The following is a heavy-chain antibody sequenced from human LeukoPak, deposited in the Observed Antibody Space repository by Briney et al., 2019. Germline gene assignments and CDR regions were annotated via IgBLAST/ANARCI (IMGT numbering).Heavy chain of an antibody. CDR3: ARALYYYDSSGYYYTGARYNWFDP. Sequence: SETVSLTCAVYGGSFSGYYWSWIRQPPGKGLEWIGEINHSGSTNYNPSLKSRVTISVDTSKNQFSLKLSSVTAADTAVYYCARALYYYDSSGYYYTGARYNWFDPWGQGTLVTVSS. CDR2: INHSGST. J-gene: IGHJ5*02. CDR1: GGSFSGYY. V-gene: IGHV4-34*01. D-gene: IGHD3-22*01.